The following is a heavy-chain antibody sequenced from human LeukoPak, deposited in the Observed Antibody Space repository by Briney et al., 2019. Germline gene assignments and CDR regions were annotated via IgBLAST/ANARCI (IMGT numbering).Heavy chain of an antibody. V-gene: IGHV4-34*01. J-gene: IGHJ4*02. CDR2: INHSGYT. D-gene: IGHD4-17*01. Sequence: SETLSLTCAVSGVSFNDYYWSWVRHTPGKGLEWIGEINHSGYTNDSPSLKSRVTISIDTSRKQFSLNLRSVTVADTGIYYCTRMTTGHDYWGQGTLVTVSS. CDR1: GVSFNDYY. CDR3: TRMTTGHDY.